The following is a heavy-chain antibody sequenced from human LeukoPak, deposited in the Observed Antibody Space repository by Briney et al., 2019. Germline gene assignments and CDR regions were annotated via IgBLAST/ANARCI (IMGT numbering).Heavy chain of an antibody. CDR2: ISYDGSDK. V-gene: IGHV3-30*18. D-gene: IGHD3-9*01. Sequence: GGSLRLSCAASGFTFSSYGMHWVRQAPGKGLEWVTVISYDGSDKYYADSVKGRFTISRDNSKNTLYVQMNSLRAEDTAVYYCAKGWFKAYFQHWGQGTLVTVSS. CDR1: GFTFSSYG. J-gene: IGHJ1*01. CDR3: AKGWFKAYFQH.